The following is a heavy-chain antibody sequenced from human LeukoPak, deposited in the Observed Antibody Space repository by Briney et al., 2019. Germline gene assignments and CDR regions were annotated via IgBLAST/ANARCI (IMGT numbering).Heavy chain of an antibody. V-gene: IGHV4-30-2*01. Sequence: PSETLSLTCAVSGDSISRDNYSWSWIRQPPGKGLEWIGYIYHGGSAYYNPSLKSRVTISVDTSKNQFSLKLSSVTAADTAVYYCPVQLERQTPPAEYFQHWGQGTLVTVSS. D-gene: IGHD1-1*01. J-gene: IGHJ1*01. CDR2: IYHGGSA. CDR3: PVQLERQTPPAEYFQH. CDR1: GDSISRDNYS.